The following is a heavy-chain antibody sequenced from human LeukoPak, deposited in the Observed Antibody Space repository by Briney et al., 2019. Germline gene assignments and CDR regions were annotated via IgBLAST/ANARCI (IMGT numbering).Heavy chain of an antibody. D-gene: IGHD1-26*01. Sequence: RGSLRLSCAASGFTFSSYAMCWVRQAPGKGLEWVSSISASGESTYNADSVRGRFTISRDNSKNTLYLQLNSLRAEDTAIYYCAKGEWGLSYLFDYWGQGTLVIVSS. V-gene: IGHV3-23*01. CDR1: GFTFSSYA. J-gene: IGHJ4*02. CDR2: ISASGEST. CDR3: AKGEWGLSYLFDY.